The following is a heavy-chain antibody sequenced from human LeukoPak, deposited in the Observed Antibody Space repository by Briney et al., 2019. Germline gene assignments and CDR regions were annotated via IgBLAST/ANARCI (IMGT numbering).Heavy chain of an antibody. V-gene: IGHV1-2*04. CDR2: INPNSGGT. Sequence: GASVKVSCKASGYTFTGYYMHWVRQAPGQGLEWMGWINPNSGGTNYAQKFQGWVTMTRDTSISTAYMELSRLRSDDTAVYYCARDYCSGGSCYGNDYWGQGTLVTVSS. CDR1: GYTFTGYY. D-gene: IGHD2-15*01. J-gene: IGHJ4*02. CDR3: ARDYCSGGSCYGNDY.